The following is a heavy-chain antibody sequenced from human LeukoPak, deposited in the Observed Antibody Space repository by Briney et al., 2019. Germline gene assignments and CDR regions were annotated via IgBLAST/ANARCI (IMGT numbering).Heavy chain of an antibody. V-gene: IGHV3-23*01. CDR2: ISGGGGST. CDR3: ARGYGGQDYFDY. J-gene: IGHJ4*02. CDR1: EFTFSNYA. Sequence: GGSLRLSCAASEFTFSNYAMNWVRQAPGKGLEWVSGISGGGGSTYYADSVKGRFTISRDNSKNTLYLQMNSLSTEDTAVYYCARGYGGQDYFDYWGQGTLVTVSS. D-gene: IGHD4-23*01.